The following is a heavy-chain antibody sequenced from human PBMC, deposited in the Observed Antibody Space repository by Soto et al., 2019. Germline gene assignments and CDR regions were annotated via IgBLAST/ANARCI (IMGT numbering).Heavy chain of an antibody. V-gene: IGHV4-30-4*01. J-gene: IGHJ4*02. CDR3: ARKDGTYNYDSSGYYAY. Sequence: SEPLSLTCAVSGGSISSGDYYWSWIRQPPGKGLEWIGYIYYSGSTYYNPSLKSRVTISVDTSKNQFSLKLSSVTAADTAVYYCARKDGTYNYDSSGYYAYWGQGTLVTVSS. CDR2: IYYSGST. D-gene: IGHD3-22*01. CDR1: GGSISSGDYY.